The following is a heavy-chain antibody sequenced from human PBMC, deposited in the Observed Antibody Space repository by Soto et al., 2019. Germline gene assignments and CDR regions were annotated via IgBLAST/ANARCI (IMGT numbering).Heavy chain of an antibody. CDR1: GDSINSADYY. Sequence: QVQLQESGPGLVKPSQTLSLTCTVSGDSINSADYYWHWIRQHPGKGLEWIGYIFYSGSTSYSPSLKSRPTMLIDTSQNQFSLQLTSVTAADTAVYFCARGYDILTGRDSYYYGLDVWCQGTTVTVSS. J-gene: IGHJ6*02. CDR3: ARGYDILTGRDSYYYGLDV. CDR2: IFYSGST. V-gene: IGHV4-31*03. D-gene: IGHD3-9*01.